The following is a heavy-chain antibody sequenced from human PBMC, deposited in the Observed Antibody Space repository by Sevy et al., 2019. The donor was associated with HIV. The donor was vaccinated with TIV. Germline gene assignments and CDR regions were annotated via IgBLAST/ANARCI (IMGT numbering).Heavy chain of an antibody. CDR2: INHSGST. Sequence: SETLSLTCAVYGGSFSGYYWSWIRQPPGKGLEWIGEINHSGSTNYNPSLKSRVTISVDTSKNQFSLKLSSVTAADTAVYYCARRVREQLVGNWFDPWGHGTLVTVSS. CDR1: GGSFSGYY. V-gene: IGHV4-34*01. CDR3: ARRVREQLVGNWFDP. J-gene: IGHJ5*02. D-gene: IGHD6-6*01.